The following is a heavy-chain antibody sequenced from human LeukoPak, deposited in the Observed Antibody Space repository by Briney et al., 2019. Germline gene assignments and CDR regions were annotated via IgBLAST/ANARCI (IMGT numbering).Heavy chain of an antibody. CDR3: ARGPIAAAFDY. CDR1: GGTFSSYT. J-gene: IGHJ4*02. V-gene: IGHV1-2*02. D-gene: IGHD2-15*01. CDR2: INPNSGGT. Sequence: ASVKVSCKASGGTFSSYTISWVRQAPGQGLEWMGWINPNSGGTNYAQKFQGRVTMTRDTSISTAYMELSRLRSDDTAVYYCARGPIAAAFDYWGQGTLVTVSS.